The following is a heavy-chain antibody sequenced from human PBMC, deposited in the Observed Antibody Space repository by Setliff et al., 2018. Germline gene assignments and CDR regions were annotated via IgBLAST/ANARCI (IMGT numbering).Heavy chain of an antibody. CDR1: GDSISSISYY. J-gene: IGHJ2*01. D-gene: IGHD3-16*01. CDR2: IYDSGNT. V-gene: IGHV4-39*07. Sequence: PSETLSLTCTVPGDSISSISYYWGWIRQPPGKGLEWIGTIYDSGNTNYNPSLKSRVTISVDKSTNQVSLKLTSVTAADTALYYCARGINWYFDLWGRGTLVTVSS. CDR3: ARGINWYFDL.